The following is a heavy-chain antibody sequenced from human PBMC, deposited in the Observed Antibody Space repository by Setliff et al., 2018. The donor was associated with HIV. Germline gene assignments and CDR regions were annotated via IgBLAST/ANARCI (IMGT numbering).Heavy chain of an antibody. D-gene: IGHD2-15*01. CDR2: INTVTGNP. CDR1: GCTFNSYG. V-gene: IGHV7-4-1*02. J-gene: IGHJ4*02. Sequence: ASVKVSCKASGCTFNSYGINWVRQAPGRGLEWMGWINTVTGNPTYAQGFTGRFVFSLDTSVSTAYLQISSLKAEDSAVYYCARRMEMTPIGYWGQGTLVTVSS. CDR3: ARRMEMTPIGY.